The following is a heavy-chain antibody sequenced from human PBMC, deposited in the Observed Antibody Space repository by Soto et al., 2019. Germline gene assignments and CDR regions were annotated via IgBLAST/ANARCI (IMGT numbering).Heavy chain of an antibody. V-gene: IGHV4-30-4*01. Sequence: SETLSLTCTVSGGSIKSGDYYWNWIRQPPGKGLEWIGYFYDYSGSTKYNPSLKNRVTISGDTSKTQLSLKLTSVTAADTAVYYCVRGFAGNPPHDTFDIWGHGTTVTVS. CDR3: VRGFAGNPPHDTFDI. J-gene: IGHJ3*02. CDR2: FYDYSGST. CDR1: GGSIKSGDYY. D-gene: IGHD6-13*01.